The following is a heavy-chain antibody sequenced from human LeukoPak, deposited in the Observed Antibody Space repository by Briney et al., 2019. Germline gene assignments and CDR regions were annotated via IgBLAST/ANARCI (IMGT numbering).Heavy chain of an antibody. D-gene: IGHD3/OR15-3a*01. CDR2: ISSSSSYI. Sequence: PGGSLRLSCAASGFTFSSYSMNWVRQAPGKGLEWVSSISSSSSYIYYADSVKGRFTISRDNAKNSLYLQMNSLRAEDTAVYYCARVGTGMDYMDVWGKGTTVTVSS. V-gene: IGHV3-21*01. J-gene: IGHJ6*03. CDR1: GFTFSSYS. CDR3: ARVGTGMDYMDV.